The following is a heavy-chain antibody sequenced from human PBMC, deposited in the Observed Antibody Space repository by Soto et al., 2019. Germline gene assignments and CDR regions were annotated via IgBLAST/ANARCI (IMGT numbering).Heavy chain of an antibody. CDR2: IGSGSRGT. CDR3: AAPRAAVPHTRYFDP. CDR1: GFAFSNFA. Sequence: EAQLLESGGGLVQPGGSLRLSCAASGFAFSNFAMSWVRQAPGKGLEWVSAIGSGSRGTHYAESVEDRFTISRDDYKNTLYLRLNSLTAADTAVYYCAAPRAAVPHTRYFDPWGQGTPVTVSP. V-gene: IGHV3-23*01. J-gene: IGHJ5*02. D-gene: IGHD6-13*01.